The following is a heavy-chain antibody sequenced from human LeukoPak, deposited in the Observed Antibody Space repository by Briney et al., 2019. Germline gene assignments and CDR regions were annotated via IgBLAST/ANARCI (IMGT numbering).Heavy chain of an antibody. Sequence: SETLSLTCTVSGGSISSGGYYWSWIRQPPGKGLEWIGYIYHSGSTYYNPSLKSRVTISVDRSKNQFSLKLSSVTAADTAVYYCAGYVLLWFGELGVDPWGQGTLVTVSS. V-gene: IGHV4-30-2*01. D-gene: IGHD3-10*01. J-gene: IGHJ5*02. CDR1: GGSISSGGYY. CDR2: IYHSGST. CDR3: AGYVLLWFGELGVDP.